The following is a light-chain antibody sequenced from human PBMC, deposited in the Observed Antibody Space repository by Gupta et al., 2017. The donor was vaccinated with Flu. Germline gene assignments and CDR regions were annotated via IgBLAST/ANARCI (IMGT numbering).Light chain of an antibody. CDR2: GAS. CDR1: QKIRNY. Sequence: PTSLSASVGDRVTITCRASQKIRNYLNWYQQKAGKAPKLLVYGASTLESGIPSRFSGSGSGTDFTLTITRLEPDEFATYYCQHRVMTTFAFGHGTIVDIK. V-gene: IGKV1-39*01. CDR3: QHRVMTTFA. J-gene: IGKJ3*01.